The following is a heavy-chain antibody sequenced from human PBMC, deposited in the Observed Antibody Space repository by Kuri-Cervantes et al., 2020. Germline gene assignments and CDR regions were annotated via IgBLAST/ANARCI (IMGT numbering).Heavy chain of an antibody. Sequence: GGSLRLSCAASGFTFSSYGMHWVRQAPGKGLEWVAVIWYDGSNKYYADSVKGRFTISRDNSKNTLYPQMNSLRAEDTAVYYCARERLRDYYFDYWGQGTLVTVSS. CDR2: IWYDGSNK. CDR1: GFTFSSYG. V-gene: IGHV3-33*01. J-gene: IGHJ4*02. CDR3: ARERLRDYYFDY. D-gene: IGHD5/OR15-5a*01.